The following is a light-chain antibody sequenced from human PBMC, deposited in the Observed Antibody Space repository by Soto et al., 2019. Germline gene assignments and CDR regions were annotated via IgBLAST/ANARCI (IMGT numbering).Light chain of an antibody. CDR1: QTLNSRP. CDR3: QQYGSSRT. V-gene: IGKV3-20*01. Sequence: EIVLTQSPGTLSLSPGERATLSCRASQTLNSRPLAWYQQKPGQAPRLLIYGASSRATDIPDRFSGSGSGTDFTLTISTLEPEDFALYYCQQYGSSRTFGQGTKVEIK. J-gene: IGKJ1*01. CDR2: GAS.